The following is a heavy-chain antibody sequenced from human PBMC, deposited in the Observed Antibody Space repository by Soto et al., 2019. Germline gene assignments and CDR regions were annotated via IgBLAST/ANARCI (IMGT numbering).Heavy chain of an antibody. D-gene: IGHD3-22*01. CDR3: ARARIVVPSTILDY. CDR2: IYHSGDT. Sequence: SETLSLTCAVSGYSLTSGYYCGWIRQPPGKGLEWIGSIYHSGDTYYNPSLKSRVTISVDTSKNHFSLKLTSVTAADTAVYYCARARIVVPSTILDYWGQETLVTFSS. CDR1: GYSLTSGYY. V-gene: IGHV4-38-2*01. J-gene: IGHJ4*02.